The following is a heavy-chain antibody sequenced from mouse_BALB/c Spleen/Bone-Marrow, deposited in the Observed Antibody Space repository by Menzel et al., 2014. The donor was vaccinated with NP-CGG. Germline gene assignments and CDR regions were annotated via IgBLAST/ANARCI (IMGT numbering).Heavy chain of an antibody. D-gene: IGHD1-1*01. V-gene: IGHV2-6-7*01. CDR2: IWGDGST. CDR1: GFSLTGYG. CDR3: ARSFTTVVATPFDY. J-gene: IGHJ2*01. Sequence: VQVVESGPGLVAPSQSLSITCTVSGFSLTGYGVNWGRQPPGKGLEWLGMIWGDGSTDYNSVLKSRLNISKDNSKSQVFLKMNSLQTDDTARYYCARSFTTVVATPFDYWGQGTTLTVSS.